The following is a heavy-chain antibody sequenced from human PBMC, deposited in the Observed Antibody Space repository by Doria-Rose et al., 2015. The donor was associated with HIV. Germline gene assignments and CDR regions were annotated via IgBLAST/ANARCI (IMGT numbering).Heavy chain of an antibody. J-gene: IGHJ4*02. CDR3: ATGVTLDY. Sequence: VQLVQSGGGLVRPGGSLRLSCATSGFTFSSHRINWVRQAPGKGLEWVSSISSTSAYITYADSVRGRFTISRDNARNSLYLQMDSLRAGDTAIYYCATGVTLDYWGQGTLVTVSS. CDR2: ISSTSAYI. V-gene: IGHV3-21*01. D-gene: IGHD3-10*01. CDR1: GFTFSSHR.